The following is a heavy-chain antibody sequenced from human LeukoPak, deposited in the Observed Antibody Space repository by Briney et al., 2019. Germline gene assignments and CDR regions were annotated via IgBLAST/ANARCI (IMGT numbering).Heavy chain of an antibody. CDR1: GFTLSSNA. CDR3: AKDRLSKVRPQIFDL. J-gene: IGHJ2*01. CDR2: ISGSGGST. Sequence: GGSLRLSCAVSGFTLSSNAMSWVRQAPGKGLEWVSGISGSGGSTYYADSVKGRFTISRDNSINTLYLQMNSLRAEDTAVYYCAKDRLSKVRPQIFDLWGRGTPVSVSS. D-gene: IGHD3-10*01. V-gene: IGHV3-23*01.